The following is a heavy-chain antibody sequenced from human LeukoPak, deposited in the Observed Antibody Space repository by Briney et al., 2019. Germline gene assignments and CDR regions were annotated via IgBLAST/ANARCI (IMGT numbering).Heavy chain of an antibody. CDR1: GFTFSNYA. CDR3: VKPTADFWLYFDY. J-gene: IGHJ4*02. V-gene: IGHV3-64D*09. Sequence: PGGSLILSCSASGFTFSNYAMHWVRQAPGKGLEYVSAISSNGGSTYYADSVKGRFTISRDNSKNTLYLQMSSLRAEDTAVYYCVKPTADFWLYFDYWGQGTLVTVSS. CDR2: ISSNGGST. D-gene: IGHD3-3*01.